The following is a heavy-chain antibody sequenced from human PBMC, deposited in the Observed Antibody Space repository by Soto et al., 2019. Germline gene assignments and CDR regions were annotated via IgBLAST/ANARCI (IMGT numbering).Heavy chain of an antibody. CDR2: IIPILGIA. D-gene: IGHD4-17*01. Sequence: VKVSCKASGGTFSSYTISWVRQAPGQGLEWMGRIIPILGIANYAQKFQGRVTITADKSTSTAYMELSSLRSEDTAVYYCATRLRYNWFDPWGQGTLVTVSS. CDR3: ATRLRYNWFDP. CDR1: GGTFSSYT. J-gene: IGHJ5*02. V-gene: IGHV1-69*02.